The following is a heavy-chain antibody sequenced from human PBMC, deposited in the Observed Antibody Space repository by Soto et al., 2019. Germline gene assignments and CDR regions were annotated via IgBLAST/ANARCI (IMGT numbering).Heavy chain of an antibody. J-gene: IGHJ4*02. CDR1: GYTFTSYA. CDR2: INAGNGNT. V-gene: IGHV1-3*01. Sequence: AAVKVSCKACGYTFTSYAMHWVRQAPGQRLEWMGWINAGNGNTKYSQKFQGRVTITRDASASTAYMELSSLRSEDTAVYYCARGVYCSSTSCYHGPFDYWGQGTLVTVSS. D-gene: IGHD2-2*01. CDR3: ARGVYCSSTSCYHGPFDY.